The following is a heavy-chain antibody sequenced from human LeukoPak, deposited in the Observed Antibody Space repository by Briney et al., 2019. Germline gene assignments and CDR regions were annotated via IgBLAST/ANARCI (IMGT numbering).Heavy chain of an antibody. J-gene: IGHJ4*02. CDR2: ISGSGGST. D-gene: IGHD3-9*01. V-gene: IGHV3-23*01. Sequence: GGSLRLSCAASGFTFSSYAMSWVRQAPGKGLEWVSAISGSGGSTYYADSVKGRFTISRDNSKNTLYLQMNSLRAEGTAVYYCAKRYYDILTGPFGYWGQGTLVTVSS. CDR3: AKRYYDILTGPFGY. CDR1: GFTFSSYA.